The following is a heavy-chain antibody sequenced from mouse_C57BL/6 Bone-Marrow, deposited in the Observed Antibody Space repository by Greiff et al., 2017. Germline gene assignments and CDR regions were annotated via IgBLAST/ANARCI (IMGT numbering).Heavy chain of an antibody. CDR1: GYSITSGYY. D-gene: IGHD1-1*01. CDR3: ASTTTVVARGY. CDR2: ISYDGSN. J-gene: IGHJ2*01. Sequence: ESGPGLVKPSQSLSLTCSVTGYSITSGYYWNWIRQFPGNKLEWMGYISYDGSNNYNPSLKNRISITRDPSKNQFFLKLNSVTTEDTTTYYCASTTTVVARGYWGQGTTLTVSS. V-gene: IGHV3-6*01.